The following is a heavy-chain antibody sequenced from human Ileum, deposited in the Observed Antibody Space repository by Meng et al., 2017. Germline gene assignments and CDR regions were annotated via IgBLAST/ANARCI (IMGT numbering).Heavy chain of an antibody. J-gene: IGHJ4*02. CDR2: FFYGGTT. V-gene: IGHV4-39*01. D-gene: IGHD3-3*02. Sequence: QLQLQESGPGLVKPSETLSLTCSVSGGSISSRTSYWGWIRLPPGMGLEWIVSFFYGGTTYYNPSLESRVTTSVDTSKSQFSLNLKSVSAADTAVYFCARHGAFRSHLDDWGQGTLVTVSS. CDR3: ARHGAFRSHLDD. CDR1: GGSISSRTSY.